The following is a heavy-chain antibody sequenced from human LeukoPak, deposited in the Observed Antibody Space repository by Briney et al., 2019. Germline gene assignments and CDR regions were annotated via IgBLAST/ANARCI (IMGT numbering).Heavy chain of an antibody. CDR3: ASSYT. CDR2: IKQDGSEK. CDR1: GFTFSSYR. V-gene: IGHV3-7*01. Sequence: GGSLRLSCAASGFTFSSYRMSWAPQAPGKGLEWVANIKQDGSEKYYVDSVKGRFTISRDNAKNSLYLQMNSLRAEDTAVYYCASSYTWGEGTLVTVSS. J-gene: IGHJ5*02.